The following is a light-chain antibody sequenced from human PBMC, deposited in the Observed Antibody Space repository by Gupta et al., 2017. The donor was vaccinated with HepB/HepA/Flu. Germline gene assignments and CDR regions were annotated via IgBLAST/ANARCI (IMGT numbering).Light chain of an antibody. Sequence: DIQMTQSPSTLSASVGDRVTITCRASQSISTWLAWDQQKPGKAPKLLIYKASTLERGVPSRFSGSGSGTEFTLTSSSLQTDDFATYYLQHYNIYSFGQGTKLEIK. V-gene: IGKV1-5*03. CDR1: QSISTW. CDR2: KAS. J-gene: IGKJ2*01. CDR3: QHYNIYS.